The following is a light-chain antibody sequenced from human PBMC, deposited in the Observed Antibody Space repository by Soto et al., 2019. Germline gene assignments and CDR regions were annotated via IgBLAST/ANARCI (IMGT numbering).Light chain of an antibody. Sequence: QSVLTQPPSASGSPGQSVTISCTGTSSDVGGYNYVSWYQQHPGKAPKLMIYEVSKRPSGVPDRFSGSKSGNTASLTVSGRQAEYEADYYCNSYAGSNNWVFGGGTKLTVL. J-gene: IGLJ3*02. CDR3: NSYAGSNNWV. V-gene: IGLV2-8*01. CDR1: SSDVGGYNY. CDR2: EVS.